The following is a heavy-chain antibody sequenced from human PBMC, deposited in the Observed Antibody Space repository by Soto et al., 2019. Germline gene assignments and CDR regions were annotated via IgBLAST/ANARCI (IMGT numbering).Heavy chain of an antibody. CDR2: INPSGGST. J-gene: IGHJ3*02. Sequence: QVQLVQSGAEVKKPGASVKVSCKASGYTFTSYYMHWVRQAPGQGLEWMGIINPSGGSTSYAQKFQGRVTMTRDTSTSTVYMELSSLRSEDTAVYYCAARITMVRGLLADAFDIWGQGTMVTVSS. V-gene: IGHV1-46*01. CDR3: AARITMVRGLLADAFDI. D-gene: IGHD3-10*01. CDR1: GYTFTSYY.